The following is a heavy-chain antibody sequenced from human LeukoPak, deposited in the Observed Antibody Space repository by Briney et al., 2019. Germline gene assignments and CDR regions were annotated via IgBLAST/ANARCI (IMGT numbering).Heavy chain of an antibody. J-gene: IGHJ4*02. V-gene: IGHV4-59*01. CDR3: ARANYCGSTSCYREGYYFDY. D-gene: IGHD2-2*02. CDR1: GGSISSYY. CDR2: IYYSGST. Sequence: SETLSLTCTVSGGSISSYYWSWIRQPPGKGLEWIGYIYYSGSTNYNPSLKSRVTISVDTSKNQFSLKLSSVTAADTAVYYCARANYCGSTSCYREGYYFDYWGQGTLVTVSS.